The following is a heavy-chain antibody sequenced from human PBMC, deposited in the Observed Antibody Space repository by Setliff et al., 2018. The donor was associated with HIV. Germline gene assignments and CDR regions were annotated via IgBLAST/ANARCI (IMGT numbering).Heavy chain of an antibody. D-gene: IGHD4-17*01. CDR3: ARGQAXXDYGVSF. J-gene: IGHJ3*01. CDR1: GYTFTNFY. CDR2: INPGGGNT. Sequence: ASVKVSCKASGYTFTNFYMHWGXRAPGQGLEWXXXINPGGGNTRYAQRFQGRVSMTRDTSTSTVYMELSSLRSEDTAVYYCARGQAXXDYGVSFWGQGTMVXVSS. V-gene: IGHV1-46*01.